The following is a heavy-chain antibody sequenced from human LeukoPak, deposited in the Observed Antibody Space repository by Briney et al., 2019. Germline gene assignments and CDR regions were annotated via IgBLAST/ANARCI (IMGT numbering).Heavy chain of an antibody. Sequence: GGSLRLSCAASRFTFSSYAMSWVRQAPGKGLEWVSAITSGGSDTYHADSVKGRFTISRDNSKNTLYLQMDSLRVEDTAVYYCAKGSSSSRPYYFDFWGQGTLVTVSS. CDR2: ITSGGSDT. V-gene: IGHV3-23*01. J-gene: IGHJ4*02. CDR3: AKGSSSSRPYYFDF. CDR1: RFTFSSYA. D-gene: IGHD6-6*01.